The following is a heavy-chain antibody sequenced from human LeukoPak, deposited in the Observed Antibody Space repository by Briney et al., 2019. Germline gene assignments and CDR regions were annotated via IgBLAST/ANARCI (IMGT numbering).Heavy chain of an antibody. CDR1: GGTFSSYA. V-gene: IGHV1-69*13. CDR2: IIPIFGTA. CDR3: ASLGGDYYDSSGYYCHY. J-gene: IGHJ4*02. Sequence: SVKVSCKASGGTFSSYAISWVRQAPGQGLEWMGGIIPIFGTANYAQKFQGRVTITADESTSTAYMELSSLRSEGTAVYYCASLGGDYYDSSGYYCHYWGQGTLVTVSS. D-gene: IGHD3-22*01.